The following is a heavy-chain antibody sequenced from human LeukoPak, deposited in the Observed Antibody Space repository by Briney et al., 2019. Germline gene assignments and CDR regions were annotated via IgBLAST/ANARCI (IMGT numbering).Heavy chain of an antibody. J-gene: IGHJ4*02. Sequence: GGSLRLSCAASGFTFSSYAMHWVRQAPGKGLEWVADISYDGSNKYYADSVKGRFTISRDNSKNTLYLQMNSLRAEDTAVYYCARENYYDSSGYTDYWGQGTLVTVSS. V-gene: IGHV3-30*04. CDR2: ISYDGSNK. CDR1: GFTFSSYA. CDR3: ARENYYDSSGYTDY. D-gene: IGHD3-22*01.